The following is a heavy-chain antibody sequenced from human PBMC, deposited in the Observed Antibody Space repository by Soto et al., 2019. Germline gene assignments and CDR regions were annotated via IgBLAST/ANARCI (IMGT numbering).Heavy chain of an antibody. Sequence: GGSLRLSCTISGFKFSKYGYGMHWVRQSPGKGLEWVAFISFDGSNKYYADSVQGRFTVSRDNSKNTLYLELNSLRAEDTAVYYCAKSPISGYYSLFDYWGQGTQVTVSS. J-gene: IGHJ4*02. CDR2: ISFDGSNK. D-gene: IGHD3-22*01. V-gene: IGHV3-30*18. CDR1: GFKFSKYGYG. CDR3: AKSPISGYYSLFDY.